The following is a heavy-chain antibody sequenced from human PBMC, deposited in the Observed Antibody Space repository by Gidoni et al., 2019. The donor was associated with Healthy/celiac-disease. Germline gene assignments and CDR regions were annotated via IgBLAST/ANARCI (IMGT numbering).Heavy chain of an antibody. V-gene: IGHV3-7*03. CDR1: GFTFSSYW. CDR2: IKQDGSEK. J-gene: IGHJ6*02. CDR3: ASEKSYYDFWSGSNSKYGMDV. Sequence: EVQLVESGGGLVQPGGSLRLSCAASGFTFSSYWLSWVRQAPGKGLEWVANIKQDGSEKYYVDSVKGRFTISRDNAKNSLYLQMNSLRAEDTAVYYCASEKSYYDFWSGSNSKYGMDVWGQGTTVTVSS. D-gene: IGHD3-3*01.